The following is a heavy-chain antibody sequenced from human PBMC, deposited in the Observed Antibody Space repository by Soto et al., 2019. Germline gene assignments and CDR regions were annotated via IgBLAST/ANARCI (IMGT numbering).Heavy chain of an antibody. CDR1: GGTFSSYA. Sequence: QVQLVQSGAEVKKPGSSVKVSCKASGGTFSSYAISWVRQAPGQGLEWMGGIIPIFGTANYAQKFQGRVTITADESTSTAYMELSSLRSEYTAMYYCARVAGVEAARQDYYYYYGMDVWGQGTTATVSS. D-gene: IGHD6-6*01. CDR2: IIPIFGTA. J-gene: IGHJ6*02. V-gene: IGHV1-69*01. CDR3: ARVAGVEAARQDYYYYYGMDV.